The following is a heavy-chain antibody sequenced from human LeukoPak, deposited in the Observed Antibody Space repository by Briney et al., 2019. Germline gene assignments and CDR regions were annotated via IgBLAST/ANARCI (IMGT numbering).Heavy chain of an antibody. J-gene: IGHJ4*02. Sequence: SETLSLTCAVYGGSFSGYYWGWIRQPPGKGLEWIGEINHSGSTNYNPSLKSRVTISVDTSKNQFSLKLSSVTAADTAVYYCASPNGPDTRWGQGTLVTVSS. CDR3: ASPNGPDTR. CDR1: GGSFSGYY. D-gene: IGHD2-2*02. V-gene: IGHV4-34*01. CDR2: INHSGST.